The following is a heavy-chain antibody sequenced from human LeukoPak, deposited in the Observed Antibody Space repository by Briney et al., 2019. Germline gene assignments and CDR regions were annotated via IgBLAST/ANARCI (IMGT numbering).Heavy chain of an antibody. Sequence: PSETLSLTCTVSGGSISSYYWSWIRQPPGKGLEWIGYIYYSGSTNYNPSLKSRVTISVDTSKNQFSLKLSSVTAADTAVYYCARHPAAAALGYWGQGTLVTVSS. D-gene: IGHD6-13*01. CDR2: IYYSGST. CDR1: GGSISSYY. V-gene: IGHV4-59*08. J-gene: IGHJ4*02. CDR3: ARHPAAAALGY.